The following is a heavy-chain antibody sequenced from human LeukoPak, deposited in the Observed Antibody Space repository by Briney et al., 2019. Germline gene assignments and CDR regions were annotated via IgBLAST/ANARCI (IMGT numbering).Heavy chain of an antibody. CDR2: ISWDSGSI. Sequence: GRSLRLSCAPSGFTFDDYAMHWVRQAPGKGLEWVSSISWDSGSIGYADSVKGRFTISRDNAKNSLDLQMNSLTTDDTALYYCAKGARGSSSWYFDFWGRGSLVTVSS. CDR3: AKGARGSSSWYFDF. CDR1: GFTFDDYA. V-gene: IGHV3-9*01. J-gene: IGHJ2*01.